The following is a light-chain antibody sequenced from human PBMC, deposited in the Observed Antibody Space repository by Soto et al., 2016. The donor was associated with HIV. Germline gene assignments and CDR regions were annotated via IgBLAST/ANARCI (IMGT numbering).Light chain of an antibody. Sequence: DIQMTQSPSTLSASVGDRVTITCRASQSISNWLAWYQQKPGKAPKLLIYKASSLESGVPSRFSGSGSGTEFTLTISSLQPDDFATYYCQQFGNSPYTFGQGTKLEIK. J-gene: IGKJ2*01. CDR3: QQFGNSPYT. V-gene: IGKV1-5*03. CDR1: QSISNW. CDR2: KAS.